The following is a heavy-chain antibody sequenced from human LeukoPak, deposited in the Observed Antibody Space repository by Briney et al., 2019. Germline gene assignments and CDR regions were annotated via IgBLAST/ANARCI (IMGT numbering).Heavy chain of an antibody. CDR3: ARVIVEMAAHDAFDI. Sequence: PGGSLRLSCAASGFTFSSYAMHWVRQAPGKGLEWVAVISYDGSNKYYADSVKGRFTISRDNSKNTLYLQMNSLRAEDTAVYYCARVIVEMAAHDAFDIWGQGTMVTVSS. V-gene: IGHV3-30-3*01. CDR2: ISYDGSNK. CDR1: GFTFSSYA. J-gene: IGHJ3*02. D-gene: IGHD5-24*01.